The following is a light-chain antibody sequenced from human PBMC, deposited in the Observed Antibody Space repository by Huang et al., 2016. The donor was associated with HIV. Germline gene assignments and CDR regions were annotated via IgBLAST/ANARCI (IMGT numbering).Light chain of an antibody. CDR3: QQYNTYPWT. V-gene: IGKV1-5*03. J-gene: IGKJ1*01. CDR1: QSISSW. Sequence: DIQMTQSPSTLSASVGDRVTITCRARQSISSWLAWYQQKPGKAPKLLIYKASSLESGVPSRFSGSGSGTEFPLTISSLQPDDFATYYCQQYNTYPWTFGQGTKVEIK. CDR2: KAS.